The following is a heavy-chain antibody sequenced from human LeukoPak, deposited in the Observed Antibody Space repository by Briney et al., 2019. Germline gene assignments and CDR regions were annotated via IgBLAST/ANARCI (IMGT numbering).Heavy chain of an antibody. Sequence: GASVKVSCTASGYTFTNYDINWVRQATGQGPEWMGWMNPKSGNTGYAQKFQGRVTMTRNTSISTAYMELSSLRSDDTAVYYCARDQDIVVVVAALRQREMGGFDPWGQGTLVTVSS. CDR1: GYTFTNYD. J-gene: IGHJ5*02. V-gene: IGHV1-8*01. D-gene: IGHD2-15*01. CDR2: MNPKSGNT. CDR3: ARDQDIVVVVAALRQREMGGFDP.